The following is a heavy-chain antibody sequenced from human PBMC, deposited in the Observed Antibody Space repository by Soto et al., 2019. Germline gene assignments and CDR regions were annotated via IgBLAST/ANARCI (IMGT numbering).Heavy chain of an antibody. CDR3: ARNAIFGVVTGLDY. V-gene: IGHV4-61*01. CDR2: MYITGST. D-gene: IGHD3-3*01. Sequence: QVQLQESGPGLVRPSETLSLTCTVSGASISSMSHYWSWIRQSPGKGLEWIGYMYITGSTNYNPYLKSRMSLSLDTSKNQFSLKLSSVTAADTGVYYCARNAIFGVVTGLDYWGQGSLVTVSP. CDR1: GASISSMSHY. J-gene: IGHJ4*02.